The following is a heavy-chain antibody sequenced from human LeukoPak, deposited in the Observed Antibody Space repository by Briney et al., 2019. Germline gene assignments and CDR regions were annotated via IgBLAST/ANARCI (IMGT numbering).Heavy chain of an antibody. CDR3: ARDNDSRDPPHFDY. J-gene: IGHJ4*02. CDR2: INPNSGGT. V-gene: IGHV1-2*02. CDR1: GYTFTDYY. D-gene: IGHD3-16*01. Sequence: ASVKVSCKASGYTFTDYYMHWVRQAPGQGLEWMGWINPNSGGTNYAQKFQGRVTMTRDTSISTAYMELSSLRSEDTAVYYCARDNDSRDPPHFDYWGQGTLVTVSS.